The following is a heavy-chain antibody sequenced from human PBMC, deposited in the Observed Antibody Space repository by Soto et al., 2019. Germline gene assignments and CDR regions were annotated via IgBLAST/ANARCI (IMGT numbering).Heavy chain of an antibody. D-gene: IGHD2-15*01. J-gene: IGHJ6*02. CDR2: ISGSGDST. Sequence: RLSCAASGFTFSANAMSWVRQAPGKGLEWVSAISGSGDSTYYADSVKGRFTISRDNSRNTLYLQMNSLRAEDTAVYYCAKAAGGNCYPCYYYGMDLWGQGTTVTVSS. CDR3: AKAAGGNCYPCYYYGMDL. V-gene: IGHV3-23*01. CDR1: GFTFSANA.